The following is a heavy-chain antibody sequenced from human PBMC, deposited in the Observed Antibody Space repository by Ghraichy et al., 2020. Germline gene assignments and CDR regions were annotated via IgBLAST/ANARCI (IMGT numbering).Heavy chain of an antibody. CDR3: ARRSIVVGTSDAFDI. J-gene: IGHJ3*02. Sequence: SVKVSCKASGGTFSSYAISWVRQAPGQGLEWMGGIIPIFGTANYAQKFQGRVTITADESTSTAYMELSSLRSEDTAVYYCARRSIVVGTSDAFDIWCQGTMVTVSS. CDR1: GGTFSSYA. V-gene: IGHV1-69*13. CDR2: IIPIFGTA. D-gene: IGHD2-21*01.